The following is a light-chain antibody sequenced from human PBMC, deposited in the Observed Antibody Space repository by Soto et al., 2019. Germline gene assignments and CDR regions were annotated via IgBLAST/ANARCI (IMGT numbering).Light chain of an antibody. J-gene: IGKJ4*01. V-gene: IGKV1-5*03. Sequence: DIQMTQSPSTLSASVGDRVTITCRASQSISNWLAWYQQKPGKAPKLLIYKASSLESVVPSRFSGSGSGTEFTLTISRLQPDDFATYYCHQYNSYPLTFGGGTKVEIK. CDR3: HQYNSYPLT. CDR2: KAS. CDR1: QSISNW.